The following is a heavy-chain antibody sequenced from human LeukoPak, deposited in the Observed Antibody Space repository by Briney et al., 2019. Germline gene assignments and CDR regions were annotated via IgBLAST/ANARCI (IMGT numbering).Heavy chain of an antibody. CDR2: IKQDGSER. D-gene: IGHD7-27*01. J-gene: IGHJ3*01. CDR3: ARNMGDWGRAFDF. V-gene: IGHV3-7*05. CDR1: GFTFTTYW. Sequence: GGSLRLSCATSGFTFTTYWMTWVRRAPGKGLEWVANIKQDGSERNYVDAVRGRFAVSRDNAKSSSYLQMNSLRAEDTAVYYCARNMGDWGRAFDFWGQGTMVTVSS.